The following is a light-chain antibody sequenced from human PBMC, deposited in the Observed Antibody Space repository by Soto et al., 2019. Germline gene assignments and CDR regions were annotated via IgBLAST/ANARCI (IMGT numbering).Light chain of an antibody. J-gene: IGLJ1*01. CDR3: SSYTSSSPNV. CDR1: SSDVGGYNY. CDR2: EVS. V-gene: IGLV2-14*01. Sequence: QSVLTQPASVSGSPGQSITISCTGTSSDVGGYNYVSWYQQHPGKAPKLMIYEVSNRPSGVSNRFSGSKSGNTASLSISGLQAEDEAHYYCSSYTSSSPNVFGTGTKVTVL.